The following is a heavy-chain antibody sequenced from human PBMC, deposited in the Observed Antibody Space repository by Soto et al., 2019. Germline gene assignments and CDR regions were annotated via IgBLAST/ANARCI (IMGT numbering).Heavy chain of an antibody. CDR1: GGTFSSYA. Sequence: ASVKVSCKASGGTFSSYAISWVRQAPGQGLEWMGGIIPIFGTANYAQKFQGRVTITADESTSTAYMELSSLRSEDTAVYYCASALTPNLHYYYYGMDVWGQGTTVTVSS. CDR2: IIPIFGTA. V-gene: IGHV1-69*13. CDR3: ASALTPNLHYYYYGMDV. J-gene: IGHJ6*02.